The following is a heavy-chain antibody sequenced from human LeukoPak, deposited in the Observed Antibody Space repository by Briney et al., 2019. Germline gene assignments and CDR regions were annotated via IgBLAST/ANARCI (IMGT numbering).Heavy chain of an antibody. CDR2: IIPIFGTA. V-gene: IGHV1-69*13. D-gene: IGHD3-22*01. CDR1: GGTFNIYA. J-gene: IGHJ3*02. Sequence: ASVSVSYKASGGTFNIYAISWVRQARGQGLEWVGGIIPIFGTANSAQKFQGRVTITADESTSTPYMELSSLRSGDTAVYYCARDAALYYYDSSGSPKAFDIWGQGTMVTVSS. CDR3: ARDAALYYYDSSGSPKAFDI.